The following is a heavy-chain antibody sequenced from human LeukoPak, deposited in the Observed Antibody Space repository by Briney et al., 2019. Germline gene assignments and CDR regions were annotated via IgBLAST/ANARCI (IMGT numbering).Heavy chain of an antibody. D-gene: IGHD3-16*02. J-gene: IGHJ1*01. CDR2: IIPIFDTP. Sequence: ASVKVSCKVSGGIFGSYAINWVRQAPGQGLEWLGRIIPIFDTPNYAQTFQGRVTISADKSTRTVYMELTSLRSEDTALYYCAKGSRLREAGSYRFWGQGTPVTVSS. V-gene: IGHV1-69*06. CDR1: GGIFGSYA. CDR3: AKGSRLREAGSYRF.